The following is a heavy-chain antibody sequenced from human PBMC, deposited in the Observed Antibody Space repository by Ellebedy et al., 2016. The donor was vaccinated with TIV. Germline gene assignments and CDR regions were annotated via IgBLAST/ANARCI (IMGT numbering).Heavy chain of an antibody. V-gene: IGHV3-30*18. Sequence: GESLKISXAASGFTFRRFAMHWVRQAPGKGLEWVAVVSADGSRKSYADSVKERFTISRDNSKNTLFVQMNSLRVEDTAVYYCAKPSDPNPGYSVSWATYFDSWGQGTLVTVSS. CDR1: GFTFRRFA. CDR2: VSADGSRK. CDR3: AKPSDPNPGYSVSWATYFDS. D-gene: IGHD6-13*01. J-gene: IGHJ4*02.